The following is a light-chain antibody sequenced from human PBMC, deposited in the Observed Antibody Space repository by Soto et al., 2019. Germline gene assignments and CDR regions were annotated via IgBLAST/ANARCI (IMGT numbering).Light chain of an antibody. CDR2: ATS. CDR1: QGIAPY. V-gene: IGKV1-27*01. CDR3: QKYNSAHLT. J-gene: IGKJ4*01. Sequence: DVQMTQSPSSLSAFVGDRVTITCRASQGIAPYLAWFQQKPGKVPKLLIYATSTLKSGVPSRFSGSGSGTDFTLTINSLPPEDVGTYYCQKYNSAHLTFGGGTKVEIK.